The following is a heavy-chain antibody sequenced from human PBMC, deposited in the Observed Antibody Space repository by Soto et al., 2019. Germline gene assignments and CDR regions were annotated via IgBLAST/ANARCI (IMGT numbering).Heavy chain of an antibody. D-gene: IGHD6-6*01. J-gene: IGHJ5*02. CDR3: ARGSYSISSWFDP. CDR2: IYTSGST. CDR1: GGSISNYY. V-gene: IGHV4-4*07. Sequence: PSETLSLTCTVSGGSISNYYWNWIRQPAGKGLEWVGRIYTSGSTNYSPSLKSRVTMSVDTSKNQFSLKVNSVTAADTAVYYCARGSYSISSWFDPWGQGTLVTVSS.